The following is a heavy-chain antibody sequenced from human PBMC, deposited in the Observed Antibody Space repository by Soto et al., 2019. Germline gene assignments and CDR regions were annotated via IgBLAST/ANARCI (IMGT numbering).Heavy chain of an antibody. CDR3: ATGVAGGYYYYYGMDV. J-gene: IGHJ6*02. Sequence: GESLKISCKGSGYSFTSYWISWVRQMPGKGLEWMGRIDPSDSYTNYSPSFQGHVTISADKSISTAYLQWRSLKASDTAMYYCATGVAGGYYYYYGMDVWGQGTPVTLS. CDR2: IDPSDSYT. CDR1: GYSFTSYW. V-gene: IGHV5-10-1*01. D-gene: IGHD6-19*01.